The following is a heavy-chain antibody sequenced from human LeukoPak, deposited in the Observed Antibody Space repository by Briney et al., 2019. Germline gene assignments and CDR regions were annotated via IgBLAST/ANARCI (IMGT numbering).Heavy chain of an antibody. J-gene: IGHJ5*02. CDR1: GGSFSGYY. Sequence: SETPSLTCAVYGGSFSGYYWSWIRQPPGKGLEWIGEINHSGSTNYNPSLKSRLTISVDTSKNQFSLRLSSVTAADTAIYYCARRMTVSATNWFDPWGQGTLVTISS. V-gene: IGHV4-34*01. D-gene: IGHD5/OR15-5a*01. CDR3: ARRMTVSATNWFDP. CDR2: INHSGST.